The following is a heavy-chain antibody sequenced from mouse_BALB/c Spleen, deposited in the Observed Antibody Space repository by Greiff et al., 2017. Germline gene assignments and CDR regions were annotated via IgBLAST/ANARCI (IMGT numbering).Heavy chain of an antibody. CDR2: INPSTGYT. V-gene: IGHV1-7*01. Sequence: VQLQQSGAELAKPGASVKMSCKASGYTFTSYWMHWVKQRPGQGLEWIGYINPSTGYTEYNQKFKDKATLTADKYSSTAYMQLSSLTSEDSAVYYCARWNYFDYWGQGTTLTVSS. CDR3: ARWNYFDY. J-gene: IGHJ2*01. CDR1: GYTFTSYW.